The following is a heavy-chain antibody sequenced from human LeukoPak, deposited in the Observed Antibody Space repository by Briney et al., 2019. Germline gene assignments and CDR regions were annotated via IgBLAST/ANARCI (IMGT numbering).Heavy chain of an antibody. V-gene: IGHV3-48*04. CDR2: ISSSSSTI. CDR1: GFTFSSYS. J-gene: IGHJ4*02. CDR3: ARDRGYYDSSGYYSPYYFDY. D-gene: IGHD3-22*01. Sequence: GGSLRLSCAASGFTFSSYSMNWVRQAPGKGLEWVSYISSSSSTIYYADSVKGRFTISRDNAKNSLYLQMNSLRAEDTAVYYCARDRGYYDSSGYYSPYYFDYWGQGTLVTVSS.